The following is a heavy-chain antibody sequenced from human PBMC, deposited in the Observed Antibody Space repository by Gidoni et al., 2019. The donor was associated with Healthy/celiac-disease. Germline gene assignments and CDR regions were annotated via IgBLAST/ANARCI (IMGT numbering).Heavy chain of an antibody. CDR1: GFTFSSYA. Sequence: EVQLLESGGGLVQPGGSLRLSCAASGFTFSSYAMSWVRQAPGKGLEWVSAISGSGGSTYYADSVTGRFTISRDNSKNTLYLQMNSLRAEDTAVNYCAKGFRSGDYPTPVDYWGQGTLVTVSS. D-gene: IGHD4-17*01. J-gene: IGHJ4*02. CDR3: AKGFRSGDYPTPVDY. V-gene: IGHV3-23*01. CDR2: ISGSGGST.